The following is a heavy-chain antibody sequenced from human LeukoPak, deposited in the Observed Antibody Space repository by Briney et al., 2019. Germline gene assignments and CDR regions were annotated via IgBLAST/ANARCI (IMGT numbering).Heavy chain of an antibody. Sequence: GGSLRLSCAASGFTFSIYGMHWIRQAPGKGLEWVAYIRSDGSVEYYADSVKGRFTISRDNSKNTLDLQMRSLRAEDTAVYYCASQYCSSTSCFLAPFDYWGRGTLVTVSS. J-gene: IGHJ4*02. CDR2: IRSDGSVE. CDR3: ASQYCSSTSCFLAPFDY. V-gene: IGHV3-30*02. D-gene: IGHD2-2*01. CDR1: GFTFSIYG.